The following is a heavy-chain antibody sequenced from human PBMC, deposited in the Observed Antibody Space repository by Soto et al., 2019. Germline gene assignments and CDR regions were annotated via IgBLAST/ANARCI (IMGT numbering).Heavy chain of an antibody. CDR3: ARGGWFGPRGYYYGMDV. V-gene: IGHV4-59*01. CDR1: CGSISSYY. J-gene: IGHJ6*02. CDR2: IYYSGST. Sequence: LSLTCTVSCGSISSYYWSWIRQPPGKGLEWIGYIYYSGSTNYNPSLKSRVTISVDTSKNQFSLKLSSVTAADTAVYYCARGGWFGPRGYYYGMDVWGQGTTVTVSS. D-gene: IGHD3-10*01.